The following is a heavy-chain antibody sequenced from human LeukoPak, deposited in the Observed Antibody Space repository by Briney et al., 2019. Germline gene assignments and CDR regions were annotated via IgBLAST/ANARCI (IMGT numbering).Heavy chain of an antibody. CDR3: AREHYNYYDNSGSIDY. CDR2: IWYDGSNK. Sequence: GGSLRLSCAASGFTFSSYGMHWVRQAPGKGLEWVAVIWYDGSNKYYADSVKGRFTISRDNPKNTLYLQMDSLRAEDTAVYYCAREHYNYYDNSGSIDYWGQGTLVTVSS. CDR1: GFTFSSYG. D-gene: IGHD3-22*01. V-gene: IGHV3-33*01. J-gene: IGHJ4*02.